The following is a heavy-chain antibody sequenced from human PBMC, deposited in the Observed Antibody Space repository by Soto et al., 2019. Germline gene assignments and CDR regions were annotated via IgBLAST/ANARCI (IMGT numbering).Heavy chain of an antibody. CDR1: GFAFSNAW. CDR2: IKSKGHGGTT. CDR3: TTVSYTTMIEVRFDY. V-gene: IGHV3-15*07. Sequence: EVQLVESGGGLVKPGGSLRLSCAASGFAFSNAWINWVRQAPGKGLEWVGRIKSKGHGGTTDFAAPVRGRFVITRDDSRNMVYMQMNSLNTEDTAVYYCTTVSYTTMIEVRFDYWGRGTLVTVSS. D-gene: IGHD3-22*01. J-gene: IGHJ4*01.